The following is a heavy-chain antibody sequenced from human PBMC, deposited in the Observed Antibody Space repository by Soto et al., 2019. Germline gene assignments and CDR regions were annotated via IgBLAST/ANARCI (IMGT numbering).Heavy chain of an antibody. Sequence: GGSLRLSCTASGFTFGDYAMSWVRQAPGKGLEWVGFIRSKAYGGTTEYAASVKGRFTISRDDSKSIAYLQMNNLKAEDTAVYYCARALGTGWYVGYFDYWGPGTLVTVSS. J-gene: IGHJ4*02. V-gene: IGHV3-49*04. D-gene: IGHD6-19*01. CDR1: GFTFGDYA. CDR2: IRSKAYGGTT. CDR3: ARALGTGWYVGYFDY.